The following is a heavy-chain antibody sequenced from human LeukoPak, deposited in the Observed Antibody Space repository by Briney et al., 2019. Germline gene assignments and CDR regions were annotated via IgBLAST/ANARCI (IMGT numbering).Heavy chain of an antibody. Sequence: GGSLRLSCAASGFTVSSNYMSWVRQAPGKGLEWVSVIYSGGSTYYADSVKGRFTISRDSSKNTLYLQMNSLRAEDTAVYYCARSNSFAMGYWGQGTLVTVSS. J-gene: IGHJ4*02. CDR1: GFTVSSNY. CDR3: ARSNSFAMGY. V-gene: IGHV3-53*01. D-gene: IGHD2/OR15-2a*01. CDR2: IYSGGST.